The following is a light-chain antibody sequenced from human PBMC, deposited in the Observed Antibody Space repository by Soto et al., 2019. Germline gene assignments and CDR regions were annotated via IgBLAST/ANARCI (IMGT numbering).Light chain of an antibody. CDR2: DAS. J-gene: IGKJ5*01. Sequence: EIVLTQSPATLSLSPGERATLSCRASQSVRSYLAWYQQKPGQAPRLLIYDASNRATGIPTRFSGSGSGTDFTLSISSREPEDFAVYYCQRRSNWPITFGQGTRLEIK. CDR3: QRRSNWPIT. CDR1: QSVRSY. V-gene: IGKV3-11*01.